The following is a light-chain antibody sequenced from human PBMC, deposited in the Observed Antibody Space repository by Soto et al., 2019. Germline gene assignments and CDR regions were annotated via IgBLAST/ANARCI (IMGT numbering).Light chain of an antibody. Sequence: QSAPTQAASVSGSPGQSITISCTGTSSDIGGSDYVSWYQKHPGKAPKVIIYEVSDRPSGVSDRFSGSKSGNTASLTISGLQAEDEADYYCSSYVTSGTLVFGGGTKLTV. CDR1: SSDIGGSDY. CDR2: EVS. CDR3: SSYVTSGTLV. V-gene: IGLV2-14*01. J-gene: IGLJ3*02.